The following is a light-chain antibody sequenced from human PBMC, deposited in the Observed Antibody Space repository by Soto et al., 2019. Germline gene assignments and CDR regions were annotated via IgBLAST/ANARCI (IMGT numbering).Light chain of an antibody. Sequence: EIVMTQSPATLSVSPGERVTLSCRASQSVNSNVAWHQQKPGQAPRFVIYGASTRVTGIPVRFSGSGAGTEFNLTITSQQSEDFAVYYCQHYNKWPLTFGGGTKVEIK. CDR2: GAS. V-gene: IGKV3-15*01. CDR1: QSVNSN. CDR3: QHYNKWPLT. J-gene: IGKJ4*01.